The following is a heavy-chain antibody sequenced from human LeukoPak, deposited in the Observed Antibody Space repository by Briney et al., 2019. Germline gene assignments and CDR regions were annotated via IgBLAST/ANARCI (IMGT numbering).Heavy chain of an antibody. V-gene: IGHV1-18*01. J-gene: IGHJ4*02. Sequence: VASVKVPCKASGYTFASYSITWVRQAPGQGLEWMGWISVYNGNTNYAQKPQGRVTMTTDTSTSTAYMELSRLRSDDTAVYYCAREPHYYDSSGYKRAYYFDYWGQGTLVTVSS. CDR3: AREPHYYDSSGYKRAYYFDY. CDR1: GYTFASYS. CDR2: ISVYNGNT. D-gene: IGHD3-22*01.